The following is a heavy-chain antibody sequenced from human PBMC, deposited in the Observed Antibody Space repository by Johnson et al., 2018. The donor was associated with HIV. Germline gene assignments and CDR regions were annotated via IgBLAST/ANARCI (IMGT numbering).Heavy chain of an antibody. Sequence: QVQLVESGGGLVQPGGSLRLSCGASAFTFSSNDMKWVRQAPGKGLEWVAVISYDGSNKYYADSVKGRFTISRDNSKNTLYLQMNSLRAEDTAVYYCARDRKSGSYYTIAFDIWGQGTMVTVSS. D-gene: IGHD1-26*01. V-gene: IGHV3-30-3*01. CDR3: ARDRKSGSYYTIAFDI. CDR1: AFTFSSND. CDR2: ISYDGSNK. J-gene: IGHJ3*02.